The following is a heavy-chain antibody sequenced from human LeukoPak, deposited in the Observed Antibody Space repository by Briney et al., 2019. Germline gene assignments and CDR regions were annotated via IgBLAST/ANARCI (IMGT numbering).Heavy chain of an antibody. CDR2: IIPILGIA. V-gene: IGHV1-69*04. CDR3: ARENDFWSGYSPTTPYYFGY. J-gene: IGHJ4*02. D-gene: IGHD3-3*01. Sequence: ASVKVSCKASGGTFSSYAISWVRQAPGQGLEWMGRIIPILGIANYAQKFQGRVTITADKSTSIAYMELSSLRSEDTAVYYCARENDFWSGYSPTTPYYFGYWGQGTLVTVSS. CDR1: GGTFSSYA.